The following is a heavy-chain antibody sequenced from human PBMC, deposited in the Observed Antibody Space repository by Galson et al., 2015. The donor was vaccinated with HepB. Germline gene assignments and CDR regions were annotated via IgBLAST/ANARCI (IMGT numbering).Heavy chain of an antibody. D-gene: IGHD3-10*01. V-gene: IGHV2-5*02. CDR2: IYWDDDK. J-gene: IGHJ4*02. CDR1: GFSLTTGGVG. CDR3: THLWFGDPVDY. Sequence: PALVKPTQTLTLTCTFSGFSLTTGGVGVGWIRHPPGKALEWLALIYWDDDKRYSPPLKRRLTLTKATPKNQVVLTMTNMDPVDTATYPCTHLWFGDPVDYWGQGTLVTVSS.